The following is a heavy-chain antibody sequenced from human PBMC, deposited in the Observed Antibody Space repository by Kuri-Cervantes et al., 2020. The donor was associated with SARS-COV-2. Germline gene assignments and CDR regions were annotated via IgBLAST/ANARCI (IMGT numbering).Heavy chain of an antibody. V-gene: IGHV1-2*02. CDR1: GYIFTGYY. Sequence: ASVKVSCKASGYIFTGYYMHWVRQAPGQGLEWMGWINPNSGGTNNAQKFQGRVTMTRDTSISTAYMELSRLRSDDTAVYYCARDLAWGGYYMDVWGKGTTVTVSS. D-gene: IGHD7-27*01. CDR2: INPNSGGT. J-gene: IGHJ6*03. CDR3: ARDLAWGGYYMDV.